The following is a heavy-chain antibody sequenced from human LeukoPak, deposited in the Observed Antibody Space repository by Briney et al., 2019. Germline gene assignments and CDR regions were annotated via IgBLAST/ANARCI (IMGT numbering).Heavy chain of an antibody. J-gene: IGHJ4*02. CDR3: ASGQYYDLWSGYYVD. CDR2: INHSGST. Sequence: SETLSLACAVYGGSFSGHYWSWIRQPPGKGLEWIGEINHSGSTNYNPSLESRVTISVDTSKNHFSLKLSSVTAADTAVYYCASGQYYDLWSGYYVDWGQGTLVTVSA. D-gene: IGHD3-3*01. CDR1: GGSFSGHY. V-gene: IGHV4-34*01.